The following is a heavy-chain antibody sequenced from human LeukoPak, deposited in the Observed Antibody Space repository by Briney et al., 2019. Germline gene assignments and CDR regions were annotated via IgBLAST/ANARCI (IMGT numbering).Heavy chain of an antibody. D-gene: IGHD4-17*01. CDR1: GYTFTSYD. V-gene: IGHV1-8*01. Sequence: ASVKVSCKASGYTFTSYDVNWLRQATGQGLEWMGYINPNSGHTTYAQRFQGRVTMTTDTSISTVYMELTSLTSEDTAIYYCARELRRAAYWGQGALVTASS. CDR2: INPNSGHT. CDR3: ARELRRAAY. J-gene: IGHJ4*02.